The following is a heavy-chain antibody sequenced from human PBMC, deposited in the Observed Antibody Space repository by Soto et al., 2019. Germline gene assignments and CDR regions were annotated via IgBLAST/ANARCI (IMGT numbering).Heavy chain of an antibody. Sequence: PSETLSLTCNVSGGSISSGGYYWNWIRQVPGRGLEWIGYISYSASSFYNPSLESRVSVSIGTSGNQFSLKLSSMTAADTAVYFCARAHTYYYDLSGYSKQSFQFDSWGQRTLVTLSS. CDR3: ARAHTYYYDLSGYSKQSFQFDS. V-gene: IGHV4-31*03. CDR1: GGSISSGGYY. J-gene: IGHJ4*02. D-gene: IGHD3-22*01. CDR2: ISYSASS.